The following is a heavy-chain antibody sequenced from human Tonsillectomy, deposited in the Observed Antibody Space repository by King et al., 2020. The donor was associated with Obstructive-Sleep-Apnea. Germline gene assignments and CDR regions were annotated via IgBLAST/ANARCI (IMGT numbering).Heavy chain of an antibody. J-gene: IGHJ6*02. CDR3: ASEIISGSVIYRKTIIGYSGMDV. Sequence: VQLVESGAEVKKPGASVKVSCKASGYTFTGYYMHWVRQAPGQGREWMGRINPNSGGTDYAQKFQGRVTMTRDTSISTAYMELNRLRSDDRVVYYCASEIISGSVIYRKTIIGYSGMDVWGQGTMVTVSS. CDR1: GYTFTGYY. CDR2: INPNSGGT. D-gene: IGHD3-10*01. V-gene: IGHV1-2*05.